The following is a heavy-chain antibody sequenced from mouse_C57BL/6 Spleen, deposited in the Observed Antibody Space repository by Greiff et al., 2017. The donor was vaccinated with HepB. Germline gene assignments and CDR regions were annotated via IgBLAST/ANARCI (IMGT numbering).Heavy chain of an antibody. V-gene: IGHV1-64*01. J-gene: IGHJ2*01. Sequence: QVQLQQPGAELVKPGASVKLSCKASGYTFTSYWMHWVKQRPGQGLEWIGMIHPNSGSTNYNEKFKSKATLTVDKSSSTAYMQLSSLTSEDSAVYYCARSANYDSDGGYWGQGTTLTVSS. CDR1: GYTFTSYW. D-gene: IGHD2-4*01. CDR2: IHPNSGST. CDR3: ARSANYDSDGGY.